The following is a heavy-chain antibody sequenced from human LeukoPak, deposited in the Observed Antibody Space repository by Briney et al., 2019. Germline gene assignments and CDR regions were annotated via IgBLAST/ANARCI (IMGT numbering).Heavy chain of an antibody. J-gene: IGHJ4*02. D-gene: IGHD1-14*01. CDR3: ANPERY. Sequence: GGSLRLSCVASGIAFRNYAMTWVRQAPGKGLEWVSAISGSGGSTYYADSVKGRFTISRDNSKNTLYLQMNSLRAEDTAVYYCANPERYWGQGTLVTVSS. CDR2: ISGSGGST. CDR1: GIAFRNYA. V-gene: IGHV3-23*01.